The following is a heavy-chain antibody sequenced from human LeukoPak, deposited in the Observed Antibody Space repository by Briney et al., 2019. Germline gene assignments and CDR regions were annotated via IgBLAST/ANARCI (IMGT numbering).Heavy chain of an antibody. D-gene: IGHD3-9*01. CDR1: GFTFSSYS. J-gene: IGHJ5*01. CDR3: ARDETILWFDY. Sequence: GGSLRLSCAASGFTFSSYSMNWVRQAPGKGLEWVSSISSSSSYIYYADSVKGRFTTSRDNAKNSLYLQMSSLRAEDTAVYYCARDETILWFDYWGQGTLVTVSS. V-gene: IGHV3-21*01. CDR2: ISSSSSYI.